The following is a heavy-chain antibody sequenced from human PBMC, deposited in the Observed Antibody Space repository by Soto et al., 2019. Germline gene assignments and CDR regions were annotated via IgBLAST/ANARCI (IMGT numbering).Heavy chain of an antibody. Sequence: GGSLRLSCAASGFTFSSYAMHWVRQAPGKGLEWVAVISYDGSNKYYADSVKGRFTISRDNSKNTLYLQMNSLRAEDTAVYYCARDLMTTVTNFDYWGQGTLVTVS. J-gene: IGHJ4*02. V-gene: IGHV3-30-3*01. CDR2: ISYDGSNK. CDR3: ARDLMTTVTNFDY. D-gene: IGHD4-17*01. CDR1: GFTFSSYA.